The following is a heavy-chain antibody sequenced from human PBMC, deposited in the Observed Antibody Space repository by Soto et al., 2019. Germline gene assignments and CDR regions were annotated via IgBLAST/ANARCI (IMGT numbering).Heavy chain of an antibody. D-gene: IGHD1-26*01. Sequence: ASVKVSCKXSGYTFTGYYMHWVRQAPGQGLEWMGWINPNSGGTNYAQKFQGWVTMTRDTSISTAYMELSRLRSDDTAVYYCAREGELSLRFDPWGQGTLVTVSS. CDR3: AREGELSLRFDP. CDR1: GYTFTGYY. J-gene: IGHJ5*02. V-gene: IGHV1-2*04. CDR2: INPNSGGT.